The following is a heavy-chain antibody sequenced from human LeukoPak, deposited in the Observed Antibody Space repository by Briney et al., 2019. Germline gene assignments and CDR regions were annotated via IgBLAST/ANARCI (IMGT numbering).Heavy chain of an antibody. V-gene: IGHV4-34*01. CDR1: GGSFSGYY. CDR3: ARVSSSWYQDWYFDL. J-gene: IGHJ2*01. Sequence: SETLSLTCVVYGGSFSGYYWSWIRQPPGKGLEWIGEINHSGRTNYNPSLKSRVTISVDTSKNQFSLKLSSVTAADTAVYYCARVSSSWYQDWYFDLWGRGTLVTVSS. D-gene: IGHD6-13*01. CDR2: INHSGRT.